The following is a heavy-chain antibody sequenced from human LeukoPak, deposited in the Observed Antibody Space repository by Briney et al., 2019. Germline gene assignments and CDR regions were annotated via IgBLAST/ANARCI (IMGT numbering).Heavy chain of an antibody. CDR3: ARGRVSSSTWYSTYYYYFYMDV. V-gene: IGHV4-39*07. Sequence: SETLSLTCTVSGGSISSSSYYWGWIRQPPGKGLEWIGSIYYSGSTYYNPSLKSRVTISVDTSKNQFSLKVSSVTAADTAVYYCARGRVSSSTWYSTYYYYFYMDVWGKGTTVTVSS. CDR1: GGSISSSSYY. J-gene: IGHJ6*03. CDR2: IYYSGST. D-gene: IGHD1-1*01.